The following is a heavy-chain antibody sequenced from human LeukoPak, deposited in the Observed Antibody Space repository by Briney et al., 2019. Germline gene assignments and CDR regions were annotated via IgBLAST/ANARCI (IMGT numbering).Heavy chain of an antibody. CDR1: GFTFSSYG. D-gene: IGHD6-13*01. J-gene: IGHJ6*02. V-gene: IGHV3-33*01. CDR2: IWYDGSNK. CDR3: ARDQRPQQLVRAISYYYGMDV. Sequence: PGRSLRLSCAASGFTFSSYGMHWVRQAPGKGLEWVAVIWYDGSNKYYADSVRGRFTISRDNSKNTLYLQMNSLRAEDTAVYYCARDQRPQQLVRAISYYYGMDVWGQGTTVTVSS.